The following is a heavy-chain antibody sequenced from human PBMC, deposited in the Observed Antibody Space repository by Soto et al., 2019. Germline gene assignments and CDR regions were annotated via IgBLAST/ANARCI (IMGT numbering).Heavy chain of an antibody. D-gene: IGHD4-17*01. J-gene: IGHJ4*02. CDR1: GYTLTDNY. CDR3: ARSLTTLSTLLDY. CDR2: INPNGGT. Sequence: QVQLVQSGAEVKRPGASVKVSCKASGYTLTDNYMHWVREAPGQGLEWMGWINPNGGTNYAQKIQGRVTMTRDTSISTAYIELCRLRSDDTAVYYCARSLTTLSTLLDYWGQGTLVTVSS. V-gene: IGHV1-2*02.